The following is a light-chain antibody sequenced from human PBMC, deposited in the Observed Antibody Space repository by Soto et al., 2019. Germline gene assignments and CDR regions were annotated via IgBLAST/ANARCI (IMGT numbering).Light chain of an antibody. V-gene: IGKV3-15*01. J-gene: IGKJ1*01. CDR3: KQYNDRQRK. CDR1: QFVSTN. CDR2: GAY. Sequence: ELVMTQSPAALCVPPGEIATVSCSASQFVSTNLAWYQQRPGQAHRLLIYGAYTRAIGVKARFSGSGSGTEFTLTISSLQSEDFAVYYCKQYNDRQRKFGNGTTVAIK.